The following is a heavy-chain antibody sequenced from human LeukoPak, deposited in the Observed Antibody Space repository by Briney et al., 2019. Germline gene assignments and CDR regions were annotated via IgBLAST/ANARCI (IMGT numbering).Heavy chain of an antibody. Sequence: ASVKVSCKVSGYTLTELSMHWVRQAPGKGLEWMGGFDPEDGETIYAQKFQGRVTMTRDTSISTAYMELSRLRSDDTAVYYCARNFDFWRVPDDFWGQGTLVTVSS. V-gene: IGHV1-24*01. CDR2: FDPEDGET. J-gene: IGHJ4*02. CDR1: GYTLTELS. CDR3: ARNFDFWRVPDDF. D-gene: IGHD3-3*01.